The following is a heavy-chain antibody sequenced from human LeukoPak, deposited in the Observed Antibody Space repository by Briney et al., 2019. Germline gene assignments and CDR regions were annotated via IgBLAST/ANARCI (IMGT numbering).Heavy chain of an antibody. V-gene: IGHV3-30*02. Sequence: GGSLRLSCAASGFIFSSYGMHWVRQAPDKGLEWVAFVRYDGSRKYYADSVKGRFTISRDNSKNTLYLQMNGLRAEDTAMYYCAKVSLNMVNDAFDIWGQGTMVSVSS. CDR3: AKVSLNMVNDAFDI. D-gene: IGHD4/OR15-4a*01. CDR1: GFIFSSYG. J-gene: IGHJ3*02. CDR2: VRYDGSRK.